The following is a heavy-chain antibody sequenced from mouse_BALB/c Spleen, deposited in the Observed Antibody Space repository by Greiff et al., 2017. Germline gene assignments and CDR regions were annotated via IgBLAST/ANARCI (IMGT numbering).Heavy chain of an antibody. V-gene: IGHV5-6-4*01. CDR2: ISSGGSYT. J-gene: IGHJ4*01. Sequence: EVKVEESGGGLVKPGGSLKLSCAASGFTFSSYAMSWVRQTPEKRLEWVATISSGGSYTYYPDSVKGRFTISRDNAKNTLYLQMSSLKSEDTAMYYCARDGYYYGSSDAMDYWGQGTSVTVSS. D-gene: IGHD1-1*01. CDR1: GFTFSSYA. CDR3: ARDGYYYGSSDAMDY.